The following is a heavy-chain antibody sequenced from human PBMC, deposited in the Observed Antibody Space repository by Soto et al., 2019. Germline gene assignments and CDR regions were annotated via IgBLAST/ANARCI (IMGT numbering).Heavy chain of an antibody. CDR2: INPSGGST. V-gene: IGHV1-46*01. D-gene: IGHD6-19*01. CDR1: GYTFTSYY. J-gene: IGHJ4*02. CDR3: AREPFRGSSGPDY. Sequence: GASVKVSCKASGYTFTSYYMHWVRQAPGQGLEWMGIINPSGGSTSYAQKLQGRVTMTTDTSTSTAYMELRSLRSDDTAVYYCAREPFRGSSGPDYWGQGTLVTVSS.